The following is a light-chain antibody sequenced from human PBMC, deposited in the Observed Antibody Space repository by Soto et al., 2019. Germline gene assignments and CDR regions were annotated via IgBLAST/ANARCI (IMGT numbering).Light chain of an antibody. Sequence: VRTQSPATLSVSTGERATLSCRASQSVSSNLAWYQQKPGQAPRLLIYGASTRATGIPARFSGSGSGTEFTLTISSLQSEDFAVYYCQQYNNWPQTFGQGTKVDIK. CDR3: QQYNNWPQT. CDR1: QSVSSN. V-gene: IGKV3-15*01. CDR2: GAS. J-gene: IGKJ1*01.